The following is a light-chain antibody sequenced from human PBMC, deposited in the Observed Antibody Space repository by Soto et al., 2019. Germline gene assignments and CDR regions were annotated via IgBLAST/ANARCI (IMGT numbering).Light chain of an antibody. CDR2: AAS. CDR3: QRFNSDTPT. Sequence: DIKMTQSPSSLSAFVGDRVTITCRASQGISNYLAWYQQKPGRVPKLLIYAASTLQSGVPSRFSGSGSGTDFTLTIRSLQTEDVANYYCQRFNSDTPTFGQGTKVDIK. CDR1: QGISNY. V-gene: IGKV1-27*01. J-gene: IGKJ1*01.